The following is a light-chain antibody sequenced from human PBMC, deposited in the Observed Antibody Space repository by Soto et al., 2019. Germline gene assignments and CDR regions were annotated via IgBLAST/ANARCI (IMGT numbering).Light chain of an antibody. CDR1: QSVSSSY. Sequence: EIVLTQSPGTLSLSPGERAILSCRASQSVSSSYLAWYQQRPGQAPRLLIYGASSRATGIPDRFSGSASGTDFTLTISRLEPEDFAVYYCQQYGSSPYTFGQGTKLEIK. J-gene: IGKJ2*01. V-gene: IGKV3-20*01. CDR3: QQYGSSPYT. CDR2: GAS.